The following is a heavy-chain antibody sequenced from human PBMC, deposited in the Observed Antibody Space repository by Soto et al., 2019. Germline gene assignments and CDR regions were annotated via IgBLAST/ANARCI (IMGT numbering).Heavy chain of an antibody. CDR2: IIPIFGTA. CDR3: ARRAYCGGDCYSTLLHYYYYGMDV. Sequence: QVQLVQSGAEVKKPGSSVKVSCKASGGTFSSYAISWVRQAPGQGLEWMGGIIPIFGTANYAQKFQGRVTITADESTSTDYMELSSLRSEDPAVYYCARRAYCGGDCYSTLLHYYYYGMDVWGQGTTVTVSS. V-gene: IGHV1-69*01. J-gene: IGHJ6*02. D-gene: IGHD2-21*02. CDR1: GGTFSSYA.